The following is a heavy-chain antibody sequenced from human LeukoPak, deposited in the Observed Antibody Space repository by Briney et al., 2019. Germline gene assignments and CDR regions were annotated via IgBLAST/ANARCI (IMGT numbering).Heavy chain of an antibody. D-gene: IGHD6-13*01. Sequence: GGSLRLSCAASGFTFSSYAMHWVRQGPGKGLEWVSFIRYDGSNKYYADSVKGRFTISRDNSKNTLYLQMNSLRAEDTAVYYCAKVLKDGAAGITNFDYWGQGTLVTVSS. J-gene: IGHJ4*02. CDR2: IRYDGSNK. CDR1: GFTFSSYA. V-gene: IGHV3-30*02. CDR3: AKVLKDGAAGITNFDY.